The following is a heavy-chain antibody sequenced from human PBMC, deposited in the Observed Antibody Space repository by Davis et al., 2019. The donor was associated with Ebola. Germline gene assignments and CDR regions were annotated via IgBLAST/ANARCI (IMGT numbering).Heavy chain of an antibody. CDR3: AREGYYDSSGYRRLGAFDY. Sequence: GGSLRLSCAASGFTDSSNYMSWVRQAPGKGLEWVSVIYSGGSTYYADSVKGRFTISRHNSKNTLYLQMNSLRAEDTAVYYCAREGYYDSSGYRRLGAFDYWGQGTLVTVSS. CDR1: GFTDSSNY. CDR2: IYSGGST. J-gene: IGHJ4*02. D-gene: IGHD3-22*01. V-gene: IGHV3-53*04.